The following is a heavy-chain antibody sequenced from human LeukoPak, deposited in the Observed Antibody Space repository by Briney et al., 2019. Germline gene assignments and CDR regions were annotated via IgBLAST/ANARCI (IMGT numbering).Heavy chain of an antibody. CDR3: ARDGTSTDDY. D-gene: IGHD2-2*01. CDR1: GYTFSNFG. J-gene: IGHJ4*02. Sequence: ASVKVSCKTSGYTFSNFGISWVRQAPGQGLEWMGWISGNNDNPNYGQKFQGRFTVTTDSSTSTAYMELRNLRSDDTAVYYCARDGTSTDDYWGQETLVTVSS. CDR2: ISGNNDNP. V-gene: IGHV1-18*01.